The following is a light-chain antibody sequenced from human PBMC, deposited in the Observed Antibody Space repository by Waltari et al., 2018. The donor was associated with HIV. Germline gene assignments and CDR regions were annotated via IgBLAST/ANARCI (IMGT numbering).Light chain of an antibody. V-gene: IGLV2-11*01. J-gene: IGLJ3*02. CDR1: SSDVGGYNY. CDR2: DVT. CDR3: CSYAGGYTLV. Sequence: QSALTQPRSVSGSPGQSVTISCTGTSSDVGGYNYVSSYQQHPGKAPKLMIYDVTKRPSGVPDRFSGSKSGNTASLTISGLQAEDEADYFCCSYAGGYTLVFGGGTKLTVL.